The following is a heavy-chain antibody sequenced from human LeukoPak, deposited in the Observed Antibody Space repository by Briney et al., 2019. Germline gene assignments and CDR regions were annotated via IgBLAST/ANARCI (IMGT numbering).Heavy chain of an antibody. V-gene: IGHV4-30-2*01. CDR1: GGSISSGGYS. Sequence: SQTLSLTYAVSGGSISSGGYSWSWIRQPPGKGLEWIGYIYHSGSTYYNPSLKSRVTISVDRSKNQFSLKLSSVTAADTAVYYCARAYSGSYRPGYYFDYWGQGTLVTVSS. D-gene: IGHD1-26*01. J-gene: IGHJ4*02. CDR2: IYHSGST. CDR3: ARAYSGSYRPGYYFDY.